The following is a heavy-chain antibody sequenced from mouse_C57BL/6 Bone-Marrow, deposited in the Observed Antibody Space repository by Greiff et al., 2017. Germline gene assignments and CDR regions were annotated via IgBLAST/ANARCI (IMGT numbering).Heavy chain of an antibody. CDR1: GYTFTDYN. CDR3: ARAEYYGSSYYFDY. D-gene: IGHD1-1*01. Sequence: VHVKQSGPELVKPGASVKIPCKASGYTFTDYNMDWVKQSHGKSLEWIGDINPNNGGTIYNQKFKGKATLTVDKSSSTAYMELRSLTSEDTAVYYCARAEYYGSSYYFDYWGQGTTLTVSS. V-gene: IGHV1-18*01. CDR2: INPNNGGT. J-gene: IGHJ2*01.